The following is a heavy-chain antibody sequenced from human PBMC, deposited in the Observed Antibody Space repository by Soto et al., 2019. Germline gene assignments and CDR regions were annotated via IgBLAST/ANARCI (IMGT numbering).Heavy chain of an antibody. Sequence: SETLSLTCNVSGRSMISYYWSWIRQPAGKGLEWIGRIYTGGNTNYNPSLKSRVTMSVDTSKSQFSLSLTSVTAADTAVYYCAREGDDRHFFFDSWGQGTLVTVSS. CDR2: IYTGGNT. D-gene: IGHD3-3*02. CDR1: GRSMISYY. J-gene: IGHJ4*02. CDR3: AREGDDRHFFFDS. V-gene: IGHV4-4*07.